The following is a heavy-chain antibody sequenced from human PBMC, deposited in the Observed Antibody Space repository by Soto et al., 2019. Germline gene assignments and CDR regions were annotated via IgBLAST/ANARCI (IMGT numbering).Heavy chain of an antibody. CDR3: AKGGYYYDSSGHFDY. V-gene: IGHV3-23*01. Sequence: GGSLGLSCAASGFTFSSYAMSWVRQAPGKGLEWVSAISGSGGSTYYADSVKGRFTISRDNSKNTLYLQMNSLRAEDTAVYYCAKGGYYYDSSGHFDYWGQGTLVTVSS. J-gene: IGHJ4*02. D-gene: IGHD3-22*01. CDR2: ISGSGGST. CDR1: GFTFSSYA.